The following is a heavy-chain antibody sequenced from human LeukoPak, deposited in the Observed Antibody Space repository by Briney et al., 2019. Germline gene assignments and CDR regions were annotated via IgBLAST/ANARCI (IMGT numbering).Heavy chain of an antibody. Sequence: GGSLRLSCAASGFTVSSNYMNWVRQAPGKGLEWVSLIYSGGSTKYADSVKGRFTISRDNSKNTLFLQIDSLRAEDTAVYYCARAKGGSSIAARYAFDIWGQGTMVTVSS. V-gene: IGHV3-53*01. CDR3: ARAKGGSSIAARYAFDI. CDR2: IYSGGST. CDR1: GFTVSSNY. J-gene: IGHJ3*02. D-gene: IGHD6-6*01.